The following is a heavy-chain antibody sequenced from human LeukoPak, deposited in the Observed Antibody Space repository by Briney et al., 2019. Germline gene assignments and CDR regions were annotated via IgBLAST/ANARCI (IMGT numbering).Heavy chain of an antibody. J-gene: IGHJ4*02. V-gene: IGHV4-39*07. CDR1: GASISSSSYY. D-gene: IGHD1-1*01. Sequence: SQTLSLTCIVSGASISSSSYYWGWLRQPPGKGLEWIVSIYHSGSTYYNPSLNSRGTISVDTSKNQVSLNLSAVTAADTAVYYWAGNHVHTEMRNDYWGQGTLVTVSS. CDR2: IYHSGST. CDR3: AGNHVHTEMRNDY.